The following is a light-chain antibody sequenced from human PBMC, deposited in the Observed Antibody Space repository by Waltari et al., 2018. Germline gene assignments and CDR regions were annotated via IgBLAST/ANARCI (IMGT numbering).Light chain of an antibody. J-gene: IGLJ2*01. V-gene: IGLV7-46*01. CDR2: DST. Sequence: QAVVTQEPSLTVSPRGPVTLTFGSSTRAATTGHSPFLFQQKPGEAPPTPIFDSTNTHSKTPARFSGSLLGGKSALTLSGALPEDEAAYYCMLSYGAVRVFGGGTKLTVL. CDR1: TRAATTGHS. CDR3: MLSYGAVRV.